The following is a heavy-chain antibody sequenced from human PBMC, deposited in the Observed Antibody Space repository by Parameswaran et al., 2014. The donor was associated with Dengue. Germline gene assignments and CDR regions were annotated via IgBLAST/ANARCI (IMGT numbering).Heavy chain of an antibody. CDR3: ARGVGIYGLDV. CDR2: INHSGST. V-gene: IGHV4-34*01. Sequence: VRQAPGKGLEWIGEINHSGSTNYNPSLKSRVTISVDTSKNQFSLKLGSVTAADTAVYYRARGVGIYGLDVWGQGTTVTVSS. D-gene: IGHD1-14*01. J-gene: IGHJ6*02.